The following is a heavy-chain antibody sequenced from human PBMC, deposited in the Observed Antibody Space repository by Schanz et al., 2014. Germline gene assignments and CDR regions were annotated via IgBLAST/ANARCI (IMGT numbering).Heavy chain of an antibody. CDR1: GFTFSSHS. V-gene: IGHV3-48*01. CDR2: TGPYGKTI. D-gene: IGHD6-13*01. CDR3: AKSQGSSFDS. Sequence: EVQLVESGGGLVQPGGSLRLSCAASGFTFSSHSMHWVRQAPGKGPEWISYTGPYGKTIYYADSVKGRFTLYRDNAKDSLFLQMDSLRAEDTAVYYCAKSQGSSFDSWGQGTLVTVSS. J-gene: IGHJ4*02.